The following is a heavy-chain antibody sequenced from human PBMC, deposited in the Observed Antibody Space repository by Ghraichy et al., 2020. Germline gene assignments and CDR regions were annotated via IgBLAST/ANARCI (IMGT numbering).Heavy chain of an antibody. J-gene: IGHJ3*02. CDR3: AKDRGLRGMYPNDAFDI. Sequence: GGSLRLSCAASGFTFSSYAMSWVRQAPGKGLEWVSAISGSGGSTYYADSVKGRFTISRDNSKNTLYLQMNSLRAEDTAVYYCAKDRGLRGMYPNDAFDIWGQGTMVTVSS. CDR1: GFTFSSYA. CDR2: ISGSGGST. V-gene: IGHV3-23*01. D-gene: IGHD5-12*01.